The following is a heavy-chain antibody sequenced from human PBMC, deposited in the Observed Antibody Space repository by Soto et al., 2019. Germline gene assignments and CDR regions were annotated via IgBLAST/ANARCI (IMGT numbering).Heavy chain of an antibody. V-gene: IGHV1-69*13. J-gene: IGHJ4*02. CDR2: INPILGTP. CDR3: ARGGVDVVATSAFDY. D-gene: IGHD5-12*01. CDR1: GATYSTSA. Sequence: SVKVSCKASGATYSTSAISWVRQAPGQGLEWMGGINPILGTPDYAHKFQGRVTITADESTSTVYMELGSLRSEDTALYFCARGGVDVVATSAFDYWGQGTLVTVYS.